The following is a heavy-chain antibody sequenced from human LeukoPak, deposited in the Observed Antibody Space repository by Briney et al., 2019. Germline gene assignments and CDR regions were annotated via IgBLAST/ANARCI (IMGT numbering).Heavy chain of an antibody. CDR1: GFTFSNYA. V-gene: IGHV3-53*01. CDR2: IYSGGST. Sequence: GGSLRLSCAASGFTFSNYAMSWVRQAPGKGLEWVSVIYSGGSTYYADSVKGRFTISRDNSKNTLYLQMNSLRAEDTAVYYCARSVVVVAAKYFWFDPWGQGTLVTVSS. J-gene: IGHJ5*02. CDR3: ARSVVVVAAKYFWFDP. D-gene: IGHD2-15*01.